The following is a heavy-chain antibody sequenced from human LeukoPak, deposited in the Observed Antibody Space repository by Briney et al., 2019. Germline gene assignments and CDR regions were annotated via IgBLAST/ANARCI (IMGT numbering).Heavy chain of an antibody. CDR2: ISSSGSGGNT. CDR3: ARDLGGWLFDY. Sequence: GGSLRLSCAASGFTFSTYAMSWARQAPGKGLEWVSGISSSGSGGNTYYADSVKGRFTISRDNAKNSLYLQMNSLRAEDTAVYYCARDLGGWLFDYWGQGTLVTVSS. J-gene: IGHJ4*02. CDR1: GFTFSTYA. V-gene: IGHV3-23*01. D-gene: IGHD6-19*01.